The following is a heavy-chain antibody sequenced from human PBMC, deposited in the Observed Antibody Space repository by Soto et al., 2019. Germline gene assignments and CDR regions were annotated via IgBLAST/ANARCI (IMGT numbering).Heavy chain of an antibody. CDR3: ARPYSSGWYAAFDI. Sequence: QVQLQESGPGLLKPSETLSLTCTVSGGSISTYYWSWIRQPPGKGLEWIGYIYYSGSTNYNPPLKSRVTXXVXTXNNHFSLKLSSVTAADTAVYYCARPYSSGWYAAFDIWGQGTMVTVSS. J-gene: IGHJ3*02. CDR1: GGSISTYY. CDR2: IYYSGST. V-gene: IGHV4-59*08. D-gene: IGHD6-19*01.